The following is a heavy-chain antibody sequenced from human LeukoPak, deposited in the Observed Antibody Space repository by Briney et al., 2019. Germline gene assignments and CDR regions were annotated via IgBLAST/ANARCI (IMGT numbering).Heavy chain of an antibody. D-gene: IGHD2-2*01. Sequence: GGSLRLSCAASGFTFNNYAMSWVRQAPGKGPEWVSDISASGGKTYDADSVKGRFTISRDNSKNTLYLQMNSLRAEDTAVYYCAKDLEDCSSTSCYPEYFQHWGQGTLVTVSS. V-gene: IGHV3-23*01. CDR2: ISASGGKT. CDR3: AKDLEDCSSTSCYPEYFQH. CDR1: GFTFNNYA. J-gene: IGHJ1*01.